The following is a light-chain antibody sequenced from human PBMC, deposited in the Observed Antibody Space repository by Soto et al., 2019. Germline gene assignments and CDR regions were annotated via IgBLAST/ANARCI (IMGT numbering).Light chain of an antibody. CDR2: EVS. CDR3: SSFPGSNNFE. V-gene: IGLV2-8*01. Sequence: QSALTQPPSASGSPGQSVTISCTGTSSDIGAHDYVSWYQQHPGKAPKLMIFEVSKRPSGVPDRFSGSKSGNTASLTVSGLQADYEADYYCSSFPGSNNFEFGGGTKLTVL. J-gene: IGLJ2*01. CDR1: SSDIGAHDY.